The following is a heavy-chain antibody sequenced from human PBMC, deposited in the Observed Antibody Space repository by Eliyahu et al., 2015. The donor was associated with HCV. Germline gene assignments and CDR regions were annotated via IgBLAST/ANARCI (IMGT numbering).Heavy chain of an antibody. Sequence: QVQLVQSGAEVKKPGSSVKVSCKASGXTFIYSAVSWVRXAPGQGLEWMGGIIPTFGTLNYAQKFQGRLTITADGSTSTAYMELSSLRSEDTATYYCASGLRGYFHDSWGQGTLVTVST. V-gene: IGHV1-69*01. J-gene: IGHJ5*01. CDR2: IIPTFGTL. CDR3: ASGLRGYFHDS. CDR1: GXTFIYSA. D-gene: IGHD6-13*01.